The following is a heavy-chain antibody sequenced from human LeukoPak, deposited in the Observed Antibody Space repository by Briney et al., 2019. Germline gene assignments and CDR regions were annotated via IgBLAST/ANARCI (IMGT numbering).Heavy chain of an antibody. Sequence: ASVKVSCKASGYTFTSYDINWVRQAPGQGLEWMGWMNPNSGNTGYAPKFRGRVTITRNISISTAYMELSSLRHDDLAVYYCARGRGTSGSNRDFYYYYYMDVWGKGTTVTVSS. V-gene: IGHV1-8*03. CDR3: ARGRGTSGSNRDFYYYYYMDV. CDR1: GYTFTSYD. J-gene: IGHJ6*03. D-gene: IGHD2-15*01. CDR2: MNPNSGNT.